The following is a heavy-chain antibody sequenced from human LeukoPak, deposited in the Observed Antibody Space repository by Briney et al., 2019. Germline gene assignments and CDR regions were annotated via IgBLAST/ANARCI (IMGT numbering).Heavy chain of an antibody. J-gene: IGHJ4*02. D-gene: IGHD1-26*01. CDR3: ARGADSGSYNGGNAY. Sequence: PSETLSLTCAVYGGSFSGYYWSWIRQPPGKGLEWIGEINHSGSTNYNPSLKSRVTISVDTSKNQFSLKLSSVTAADTAVYYCARGADSGSYNGGNAYWGQGTLVTVSS. CDR2: INHSGST. CDR1: GGSFSGYY. V-gene: IGHV4-34*01.